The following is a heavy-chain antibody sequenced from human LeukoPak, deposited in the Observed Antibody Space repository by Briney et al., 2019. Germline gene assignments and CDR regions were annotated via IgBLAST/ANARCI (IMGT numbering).Heavy chain of an antibody. CDR2: LLDSVNT. CDR3: ATLKRGSIYGYFDF. V-gene: IGHV4-59*11. CDR1: GGSITSHF. D-gene: IGHD5-18*01. J-gene: IGHJ4*02. Sequence: PSETLSLTCTVSGGSITSHFWSWIRQTPGKGLEWIAYLLDSVNTKDNPSLQSRLTLSADTSKNHFSLRLSSVTAADTAVYYCATLKRGSIYGYFDFWGQGIKVTVSS.